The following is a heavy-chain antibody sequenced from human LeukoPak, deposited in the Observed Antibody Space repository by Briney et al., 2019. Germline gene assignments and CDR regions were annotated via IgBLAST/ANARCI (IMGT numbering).Heavy chain of an antibody. V-gene: IGHV4-61*02. CDR2: IYTSGGT. CDR3: ATDGGNSYYYYYMDV. CDR1: GGSISSGSYY. Sequence: SETLSLTCTVSGGSISSGSYYWSWIRQPAGKGLEWIGRIYTSGGTNYNPSLKSRVTISVDTPKNQFSLKLSSVTAADTAVYYCATDGGNSYYYYYMDVWGKGTTVTVSS. D-gene: IGHD4-23*01. J-gene: IGHJ6*03.